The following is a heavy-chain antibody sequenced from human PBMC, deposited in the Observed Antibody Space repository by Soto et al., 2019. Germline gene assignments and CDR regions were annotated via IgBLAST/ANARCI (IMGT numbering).Heavy chain of an antibody. CDR2: IYYSGST. Sequence: QVQLQESGPGLVKPSQTLSLTCTVSGGSISSGGYYWSWIRQHPGKGLEWIGYIYYSGSTYYNPSLKSRVTISVDTSKNQFSLKLSSVTAADTAVYYCATDSGGSGSYYNGIDYWGQGTLVTVSS. CDR3: ATDSGGSGSYYNGIDY. CDR1: GGSISSGGYY. J-gene: IGHJ4*02. V-gene: IGHV4-31*03. D-gene: IGHD3-10*01.